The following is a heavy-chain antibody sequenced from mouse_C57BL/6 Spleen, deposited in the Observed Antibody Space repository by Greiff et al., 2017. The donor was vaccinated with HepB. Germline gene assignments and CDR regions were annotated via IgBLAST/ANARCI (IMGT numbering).Heavy chain of an antibody. CDR2: IRNKANGYTT. D-gene: IGHD1-1*01. V-gene: IGHV7-3*01. J-gene: IGHJ4*01. Sequence: EVKLMESGGGLVQPGGSLSLSCAASGFTFTDYYMSWVRQPPGKALEWLGFIRNKANGYTTEYSASVKGRFTISRDNSQSILYLQMNALRAEDSATYYCARYPYGSSYHYYAMDYWGQGTSVTVSS. CDR3: ARYPYGSSYHYYAMDY. CDR1: GFTFTDYY.